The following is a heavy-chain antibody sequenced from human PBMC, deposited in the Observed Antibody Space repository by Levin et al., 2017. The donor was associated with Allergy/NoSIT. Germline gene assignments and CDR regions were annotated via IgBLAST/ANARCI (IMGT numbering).Heavy chain of an antibody. Sequence: GGSLRLSCAASGFTFSNYAMHWVRQAPGKGLEWVAVTSYDGNNEYYADSVQGRFTISRDNSKNTLYLQMNSLRVEDTAVYYCARGRTGVVFDFWGQGTLVTVSS. D-gene: IGHD1-14*01. CDR1: GFTFSNYA. CDR3: ARGRTGVVFDF. J-gene: IGHJ4*02. V-gene: IGHV3-30*03. CDR2: TSYDGNNE.